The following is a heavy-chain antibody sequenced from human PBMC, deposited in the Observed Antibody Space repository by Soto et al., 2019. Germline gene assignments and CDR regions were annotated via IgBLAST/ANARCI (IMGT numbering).Heavy chain of an antibody. J-gene: IGHJ4*02. CDR2: ISWNISAI. D-gene: IGHD2-2*01. Sequence: EVQLVESGGGLVQPGKSLRLSCAASGFTFEDYAMHWVRQAPGKGLEWVSGISWNISAIGYADSVKGRFTISRDNAKNSLYLEMNTLRPEATAVYYCAKGFSRYFEHWGQGALVTVSS. CDR3: AKGFSRYFEH. CDR1: GFTFEDYA. V-gene: IGHV3-9*01.